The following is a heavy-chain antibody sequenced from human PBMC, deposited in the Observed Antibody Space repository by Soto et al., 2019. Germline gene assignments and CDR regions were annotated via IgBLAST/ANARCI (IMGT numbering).Heavy chain of an antibody. CDR3: ARDHGAGYDP. J-gene: IGHJ5*02. V-gene: IGHV3-7*01. CDR2: IKQDGSEK. Sequence: GGSLRLSCAASGLTFSSYWMTWVRQAPDKGLEWVANIKQDGSEKYYVDSVKGRFTISRDNAKNSLYLQMNSLRAEDTAVYYCARDHGAGYDPWGQGTLVTVSS. D-gene: IGHD1-26*01. CDR1: GLTFSSYW.